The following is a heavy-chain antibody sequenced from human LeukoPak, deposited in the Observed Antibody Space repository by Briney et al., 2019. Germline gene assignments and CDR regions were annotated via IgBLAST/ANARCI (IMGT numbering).Heavy chain of an antibody. CDR2: IYYSGST. CDR3: ARRLAYYDILTGYYNSGRTHFDY. V-gene: IGHV4-34*01. Sequence: SETLSLTCAVYGGSFSGYYWGWIRQPPGKGLEWIGNIYYSGSTYYNPSLKSRVTISVDTSKNQFSLKLSSVTAADTAVYYCARRLAYYDILTGYYNSGRTHFDYWGQGTLVTVSS. D-gene: IGHD3-9*01. CDR1: GGSFSGYY. J-gene: IGHJ4*02.